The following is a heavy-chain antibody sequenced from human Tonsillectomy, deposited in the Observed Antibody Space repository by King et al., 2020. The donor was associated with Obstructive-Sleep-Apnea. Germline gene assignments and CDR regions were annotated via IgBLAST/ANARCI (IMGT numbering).Heavy chain of an antibody. D-gene: IGHD4-11*01. J-gene: IGHJ6*02. CDR1: GFTFSTYA. V-gene: IGHV3-23*04. CDR3: AKDLAATVGWAGEYYYYGMDV. Sequence: DVQLVESGGGLIQPGGSLRLSCAASGFTFSTYAMSWVRQAPGKGLEWVSALSGSGINTFYADSVKGRFTISRDNSKNTLYLQMNHLRAEDTAIYYCAKDLAATVGWAGEYYYYGMDVWGQGTTVTVSS. CDR2: LSGSGINT.